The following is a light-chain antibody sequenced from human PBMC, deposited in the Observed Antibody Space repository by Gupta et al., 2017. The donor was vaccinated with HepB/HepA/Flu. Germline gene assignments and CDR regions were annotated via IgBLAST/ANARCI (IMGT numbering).Light chain of an antibody. CDR2: QDN. J-gene: IGLJ3*02. V-gene: IGLV3-1*01. CDR3: QAWDSSTPWV. CDR1: KLGDKY. Sequence: SYDLTQPPSVSVSPGQTASITGSGDKLGDKYPCWYQQQPGQSPVLVIYQDNKRPSGIPERVSGSNSGNTATLTISGTQAMDEADYYCQAWDSSTPWVFGGGTKLTVL.